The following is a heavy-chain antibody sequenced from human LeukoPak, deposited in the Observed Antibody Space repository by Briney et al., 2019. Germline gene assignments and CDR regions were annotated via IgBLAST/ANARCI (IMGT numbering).Heavy chain of an antibody. J-gene: IGHJ3*02. CDR3: ASFPKYYYDSSGRRAFDI. CDR2: IYHSGST. D-gene: IGHD3-22*01. CDR1: GYSVSSGYY. Sequence: PSETLSLTCAVSGYSVSSGYYWGWIRQPPGKGLEWIGSIYHSGSTYYNPSLKSRVTISVDTSKNQFSLKLSSVTAADTAVYYCASFPKYYYDSSGRRAFDIWGQGTMVTVSS. V-gene: IGHV4-38-2*01.